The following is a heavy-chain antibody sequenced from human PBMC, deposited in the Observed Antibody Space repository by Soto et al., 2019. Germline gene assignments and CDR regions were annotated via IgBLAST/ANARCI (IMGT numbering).Heavy chain of an antibody. J-gene: IGHJ6*02. V-gene: IGHV3-66*01. CDR2: INGAGSA. CDR3: VRENYYYGMDV. CDR1: GFSVSVNL. Sequence: EELLVESGGGLVQPGGSLRLSCAASGFSVSVNLMNWVRQAPGKGLEWVSVINGAGSADYTDSVKGRFTISRDISKNTLDLQMNSLRAEDTAVYYCVRENYYYGMDVWGQGTTVTVS.